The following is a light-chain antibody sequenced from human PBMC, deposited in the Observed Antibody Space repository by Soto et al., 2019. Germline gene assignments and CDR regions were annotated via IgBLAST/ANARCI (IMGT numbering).Light chain of an antibody. J-gene: IGKJ4*01. CDR2: GAS. V-gene: IGKV3-15*01. CDR3: QQYNKWPPLT. Sequence: EIVMTQSPATLSVSPGERVTLSCWASQSVSSYLAWYQQKPGQAPRLLIYGASTRATGIPDRFSGSGSGTEFTLTISSLQSEDFAVYHCQQYNKWPPLTFGGGTKVEIK. CDR1: QSVSSY.